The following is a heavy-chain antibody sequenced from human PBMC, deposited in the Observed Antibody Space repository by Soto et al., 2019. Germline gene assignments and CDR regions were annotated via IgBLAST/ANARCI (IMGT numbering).Heavy chain of an antibody. CDR2: ISTDKGHT. CDR3: ATRSPAFDY. Sequence: QVQLVQSGPEVKKPGASVKVSCRTSGYTFTTFGITWVRQAPGQGLEWMGWISTDKGHTNYAQKFQGRVTMTTDTSTSTGYMELRSLRSHDTAIYYCATRSPAFDYWGQGTLVTVST. V-gene: IGHV1-18*01. J-gene: IGHJ4*02. CDR1: GYTFTTFG.